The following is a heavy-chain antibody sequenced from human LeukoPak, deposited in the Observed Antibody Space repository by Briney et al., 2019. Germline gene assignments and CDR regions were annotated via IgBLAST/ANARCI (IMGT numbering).Heavy chain of an antibody. Sequence: ASVKVSCKASGGTFSSYAISWVRQAPGQGLEGMGWINPNSGGTNSAQKLQGRVTMTRDTSISTVYMELSRLRSDDTAVYYCAGGGGGVFLRNFDWARGYYYYIDVWGKGTTVTISS. CDR1: GGTFSSYA. D-gene: IGHD3-9*01. CDR2: INPNSGGT. J-gene: IGHJ6*03. V-gene: IGHV1-2*02. CDR3: AGGGGGVFLRNFDWARGYYYYIDV.